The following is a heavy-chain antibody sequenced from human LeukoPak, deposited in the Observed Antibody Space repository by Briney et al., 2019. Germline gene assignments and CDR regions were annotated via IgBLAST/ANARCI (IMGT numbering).Heavy chain of an antibody. V-gene: IGHV3-33*08. CDR2: IWYDGSHT. J-gene: IGHJ6*02. CDR1: GFTFSSYS. Sequence: GGSLRLSCAASGFTFSSYSMNWVRQAPGKGLEWVGDIWYDGSHTYYADSVKGRFTISRDNSMNTLYMQMNSLRGEDAAVYYCVRGGYCSGTSCAHYDGMDVWGQGTTVTVSS. CDR3: VRGGYCSGTSCAHYDGMDV. D-gene: IGHD2-2*01.